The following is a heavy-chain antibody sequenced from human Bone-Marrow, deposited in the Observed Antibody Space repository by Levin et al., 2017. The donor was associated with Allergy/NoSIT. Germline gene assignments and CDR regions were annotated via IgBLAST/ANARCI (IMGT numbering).Heavy chain of an antibody. CDR1: GFTFSSYS. Sequence: GGSLRLSCAASGFTFSSYSMNWVRQAPGKGLEWVSFISSSSGYIYYADSVKGRFTISRDNAKSSLYLQMNSLTAEDSAVYYWARITVCGTVSPERRHSLGQGVLVTVTS. D-gene: IGHD2-8*02. CDR2: ISSSSGYI. V-gene: IGHV3-21*01. CDR3: ARITVCGTVSPERRHS. J-gene: IGHJ4*02.